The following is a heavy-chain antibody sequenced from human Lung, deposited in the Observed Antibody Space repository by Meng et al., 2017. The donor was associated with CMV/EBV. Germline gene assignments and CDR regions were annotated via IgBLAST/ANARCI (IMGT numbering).Heavy chain of an antibody. J-gene: IGHJ4*02. CDR3: ARHQNGGTYPLDY. CDR2: NYYSGST. V-gene: IGHV4-59*08. D-gene: IGHD3-16*02. CDR1: GGSISTYY. Sequence: QVQLQEARPGLVKPSETLSLTCAFSGGSISTYYWSWIRQPPGKGLEWIGNNYYSGSTNYNPSLASRVTISVDSSKNQFSLKLSSVTAADTAAYYCARHQNGGTYPLDYWGQGTLVTVSS.